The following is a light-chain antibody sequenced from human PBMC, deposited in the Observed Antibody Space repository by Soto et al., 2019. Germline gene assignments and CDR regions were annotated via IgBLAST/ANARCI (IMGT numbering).Light chain of an antibody. Sequence: DIVLTQSPGTLSLSPGERATLSCRASQSVSSSYLAWYQQKPGQAPRLLIYGASTRATGIPARFSGSGSGTEFTLTISSLQSEDFAVYYCQHYNSWPLTFGGGTKVDI. CDR1: QSVSSSY. J-gene: IGKJ4*01. CDR2: GAS. CDR3: QHYNSWPLT. V-gene: IGKV3-15*01.